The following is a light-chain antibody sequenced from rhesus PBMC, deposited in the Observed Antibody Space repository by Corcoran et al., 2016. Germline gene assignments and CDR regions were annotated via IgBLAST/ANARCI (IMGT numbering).Light chain of an antibody. CDR3: QHNYGTPYS. V-gene: IGKV1-74*01. CDR2: KEF. Sequence: DIQMTQSPSSLSASVGDRVTITRRTSENVNNYLNWYQQKPGKAPKLLINKEFTLQSGVPSRFSGSGSGTDYTFTISSLQSEDVATYYCQHNYGTPYSFGQGTKVEIK. J-gene: IGKJ2*01. CDR1: ENVNNY.